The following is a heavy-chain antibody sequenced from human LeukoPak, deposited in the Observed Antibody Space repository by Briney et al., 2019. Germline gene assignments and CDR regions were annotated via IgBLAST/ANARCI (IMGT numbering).Heavy chain of an antibody. D-gene: IGHD3-22*01. J-gene: IGHJ4*02. CDR1: GYTFTGYY. Sequence: ASVKVSCKASGYTFTGYYMHWVRQAPGQGLEWMGWINPNSGGTNYAQKFQGRVTMTRDTSISTAYMELSRLRSDDTAVYYCAGDHDSGSDKYYFDYWGQGTLVTVSS. CDR2: INPNSGGT. V-gene: IGHV1-2*02. CDR3: AGDHDSGSDKYYFDY.